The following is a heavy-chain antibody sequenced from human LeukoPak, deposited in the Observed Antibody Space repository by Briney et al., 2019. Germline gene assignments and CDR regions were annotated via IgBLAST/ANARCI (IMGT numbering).Heavy chain of an antibody. CDR1: GFTFSSYE. CDR3: ARDRGWFDP. CDR2: IKQDRSEK. J-gene: IGHJ5*02. Sequence: GGSLRLSCAASGFTFSSYEMNWVRQAPGKGLELVANIKQDRSEKYYVDSVKGRFTISRDNAKNSLYLQMNSLRAEDTAVYYCARDRGWFDPWGQGTLVTVSS. V-gene: IGHV3-7*01.